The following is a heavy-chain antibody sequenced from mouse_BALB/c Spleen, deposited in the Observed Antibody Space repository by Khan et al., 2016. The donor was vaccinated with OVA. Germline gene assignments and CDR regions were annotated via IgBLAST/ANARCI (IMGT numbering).Heavy chain of an antibody. Sequence: LVESGPELKKPGETVRISCKASGYTFTTAGMQWVQKMPGKGLKWIGWINTHSGVPTYAEDFKGRFAFSLETSASTAYLQITNLTNEDTATYFCARGGAAYYRNDGGAMEYWGQGTSVTVSS. V-gene: IGHV9-4*02. CDR2: INTHSGVP. CDR3: ARGGAAYYRNDGGAMEY. J-gene: IGHJ4*01. CDR1: GYTFTTAG. D-gene: IGHD2-12*01.